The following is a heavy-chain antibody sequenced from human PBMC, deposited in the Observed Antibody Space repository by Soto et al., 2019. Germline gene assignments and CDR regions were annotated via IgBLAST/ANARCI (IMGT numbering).Heavy chain of an antibody. J-gene: IGHJ4*02. Sequence: PSETLSLTCTVSGGSVSSGSYYWSWIRQPPGKGLEWIGYIYYSGSTNYNPSLKSRVTISVDTSKNQFSLKLSSVTAADTAVYYCARDQGHTYYYDSSGYYLGYWGQGTLVTVSS. D-gene: IGHD3-22*01. V-gene: IGHV4-61*01. CDR2: IYYSGST. CDR3: ARDQGHTYYYDSSGYYLGY. CDR1: GGSVSSGSYY.